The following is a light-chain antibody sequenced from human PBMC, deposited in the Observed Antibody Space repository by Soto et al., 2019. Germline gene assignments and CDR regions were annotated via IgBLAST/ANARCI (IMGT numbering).Light chain of an antibody. CDR1: QSVTSNY. Sequence: ESVLTQSPGTLSLSPGESATLSCRASQSVTSNYLAWYQQKPGQAPGLLIYGASSRATGIPDRFSGSGSGTDFTLTISRLEPEDFAVYYCQQYGGSWTFGQGTKVEIK. V-gene: IGKV3-20*01. CDR3: QQYGGSWT. CDR2: GAS. J-gene: IGKJ1*01.